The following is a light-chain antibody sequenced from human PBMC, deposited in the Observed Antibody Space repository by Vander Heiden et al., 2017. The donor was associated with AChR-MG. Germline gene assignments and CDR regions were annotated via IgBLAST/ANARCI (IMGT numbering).Light chain of an antibody. CDR2: NTS. CDR3: LLYYAGAQLV. J-gene: IGLJ2*01. Sequence: QTVVTQEPSLTVSPGGTVTLTCASSTGAVTSDFYPNWFQQKPGQSPTALIYNTSNKHSWTPDRFSGSLLGGKAALTLSGVQPEDEAEYHCLLYYAGAQLVFGGGTKLTVL. CDR1: TGAVTSDFY. V-gene: IGLV7-43*01.